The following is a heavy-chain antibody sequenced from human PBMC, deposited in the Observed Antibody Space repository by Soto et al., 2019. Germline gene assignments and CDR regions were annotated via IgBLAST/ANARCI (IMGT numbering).Heavy chain of an antibody. V-gene: IGHV1-69*12. CDR1: GGTFSSFP. J-gene: IGHJ4*02. D-gene: IGHD2-15*01. CDR3: ARDLTLYRDS. CDR2: TIPIFGTP. Sequence: QVQLVQSGAEVKKPGSSVKVSCKASGGTFSSFPISWVRQAPGQGLEWMGGTIPIFGTPKYAQKFQGRVTITADEPTNTAYMELSSLTSEDTAVYYCARDLTLYRDSWGQGTLVTVSS.